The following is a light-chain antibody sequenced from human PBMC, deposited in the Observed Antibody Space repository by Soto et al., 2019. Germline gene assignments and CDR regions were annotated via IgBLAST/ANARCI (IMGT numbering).Light chain of an antibody. CDR3: QQYGSSPTT. Sequence: EIVLTQSPGTLSLSPGERATLSCRASQSVSSSYLAWYQQKPGQGPRLLIYGASSRATGTPDRFSGSGSGTDFTLTISRLEPEDFAVYYCQQYGSSPTTFGQGTKV. J-gene: IGKJ1*01. V-gene: IGKV3-20*01. CDR1: QSVSSSY. CDR2: GAS.